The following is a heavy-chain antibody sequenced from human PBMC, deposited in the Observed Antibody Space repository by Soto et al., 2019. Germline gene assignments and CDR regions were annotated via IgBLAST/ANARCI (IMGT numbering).Heavy chain of an antibody. J-gene: IGHJ4*02. CDR3: ARGLYGVYIY. D-gene: IGHD4-17*01. Sequence: GGSLTLSCSASGFTLSSYWMHWVRQAPGKGLVWVSRINSDGSSTSYADSVKGRFTISRDNAKNTLYLPMNSLRAEDTAVYYWARGLYGVYIYWAEGPLLTVSA. CDR1: GFTLSSYW. V-gene: IGHV3-74*01. CDR2: INSDGSST.